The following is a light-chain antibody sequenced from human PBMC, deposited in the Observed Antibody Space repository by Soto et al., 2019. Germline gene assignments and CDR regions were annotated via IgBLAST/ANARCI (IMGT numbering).Light chain of an antibody. CDR3: CSYAGSYNYV. CDR1: SSDVGAYNY. Sequence: QSALTQPRSVSGSPGQSVTISCTGTSSDVGAYNYVSWYQQHPGKAPKVMIYDVSQRPSGVPDRFSGSKSGTTASLTISGLQADDEADYYCCSYAGSYNYVFGSGTQLTVL. V-gene: IGLV2-11*01. CDR2: DVS. J-gene: IGLJ7*01.